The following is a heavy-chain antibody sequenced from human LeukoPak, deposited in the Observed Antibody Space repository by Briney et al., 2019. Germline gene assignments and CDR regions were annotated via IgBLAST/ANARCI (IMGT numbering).Heavy chain of an antibody. CDR1: GGPINYYY. V-gene: IGHV4-59*01. CDR3: VRLQPNTGEWAFDI. CDR2: ISNGGTT. J-gene: IGHJ3*02. D-gene: IGHD1-1*01. Sequence: PSETLSLTCTVSGGPINYYYWSWIQQPPGEGLEWIGYISNGGTTNYNPSLKSRVTISVDKSKNQLSLKLGSVTAADTAVYHCVRLQPNTGEWAFDIWGQGTLVTVS.